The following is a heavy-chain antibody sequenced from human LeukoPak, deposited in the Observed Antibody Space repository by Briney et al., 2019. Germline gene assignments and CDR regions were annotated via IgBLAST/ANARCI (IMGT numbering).Heavy chain of an antibody. Sequence: GRSLRLSCAASGFTFSSYAMHWVRQAPGKGLEWVAVISYDGSNKYYADSVKGRFTISRDNSKNTLYLQMSSLRAEDTAVYYCARDGGRGYGGPGNDAFDIWGQGTMVTVSS. V-gene: IGHV3-30-3*01. CDR3: ARDGGRGYGGPGNDAFDI. J-gene: IGHJ3*02. D-gene: IGHD4-23*01. CDR1: GFTFSSYA. CDR2: ISYDGSNK.